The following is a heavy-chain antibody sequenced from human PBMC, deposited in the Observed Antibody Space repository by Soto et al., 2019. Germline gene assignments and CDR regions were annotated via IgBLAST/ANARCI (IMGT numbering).Heavy chain of an antibody. Sequence: EVQLVESGGGLVQPGGSLRLSCAASGFTFSSYWMSWVRQAPGKGLEWVANIKQDGSEKYYVDSVKGRFTISRDNAKNSRYLQMNSLRAEDTAVYYWAGVGEYGYYWGLEAYFDYWGQGTLVTVSS. CDR2: IKQDGSEK. J-gene: IGHJ4*02. D-gene: IGHD4-17*01. V-gene: IGHV3-7*01. CDR3: AGVGEYGYYWGLEAYFDY. CDR1: GFTFSSYW.